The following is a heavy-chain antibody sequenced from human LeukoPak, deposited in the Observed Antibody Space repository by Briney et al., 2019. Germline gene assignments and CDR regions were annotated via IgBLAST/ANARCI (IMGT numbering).Heavy chain of an antibody. J-gene: IGHJ6*03. V-gene: IGHV3-23*01. CDR1: GFTFSSYA. CDR3: AKVPTAILPYYYYMDV. Sequence: GSLRLSCAASGFTFSSYAMSWVRQAPGKGLEWVSAISGSGGSTYYADSVKGRFTISRENSKNTLYLQMNSLRAEDTAVYYCAKVPTAILPYYYYMDVWGKGTTVTVSS. D-gene: IGHD5-18*01. CDR2: ISGSGGST.